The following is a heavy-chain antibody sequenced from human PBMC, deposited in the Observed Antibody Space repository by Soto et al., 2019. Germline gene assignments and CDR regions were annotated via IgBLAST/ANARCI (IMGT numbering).Heavy chain of an antibody. V-gene: IGHV3-23*01. D-gene: IGHD2-15*01. CDR3: AKLVVVAATREGTRDY. Sequence: EVQLLESGGGLVQPGGSLRLSCAASGFTFSSYAMSWVHQAPGKGLEWVSAISGSGGSTYYADSVKGRFTISRDNSKNTLYLQMNSLRAEDTAVYYCAKLVVVAATREGTRDYWGQGTLVTVSS. CDR1: GFTFSSYA. J-gene: IGHJ4*02. CDR2: ISGSGGST.